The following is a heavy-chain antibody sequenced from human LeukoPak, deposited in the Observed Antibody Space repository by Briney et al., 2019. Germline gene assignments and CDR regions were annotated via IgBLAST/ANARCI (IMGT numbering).Heavy chain of an antibody. V-gene: IGHV3-23*01. CDR2: IGDSGGRT. J-gene: IGHJ4*02. D-gene: IGHD1-26*01. Sequence: PGGSLRLSCVASGFTFGSYAMNWVRQAPGKGLEWVSSIGDSGGRTYYTDSVKGRFTISRDDSKNTLYLQMNSLRAEDTALYYCAKDFSGGYYGDYFDYWGRGTLVTVSS. CDR1: GFTFGSYA. CDR3: AKDFSGGYYGDYFDY.